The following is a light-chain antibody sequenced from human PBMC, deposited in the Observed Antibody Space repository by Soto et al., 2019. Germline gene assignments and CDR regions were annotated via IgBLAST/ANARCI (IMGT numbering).Light chain of an antibody. J-gene: IGLJ7*01. CDR3: CSYADSRTWV. Sequence: QSALTQPASVSGSPGQSITISCTGTSSDVGTYNLVSWYQQRPGKAPKLMIYEVNKRPSGVSNRFSGSKSGNTASLTISGLQAEDEADYSCCSYADSRTWVFGGGTPLTVL. CDR2: EVN. V-gene: IGLV2-23*02. CDR1: SSDVGTYNL.